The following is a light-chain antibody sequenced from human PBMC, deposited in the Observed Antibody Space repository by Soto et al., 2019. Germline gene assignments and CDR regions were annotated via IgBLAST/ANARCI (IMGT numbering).Light chain of an antibody. V-gene: IGLV2-14*01. CDR1: SSDVGGYNY. J-gene: IGLJ2*01. Sequence: QSALTQPASVSGSPGQSITISCTGTSSDVGGYNYVSWYQQHPGKDPKLMIYDVSNRPSGVSNRFSGSKSGNTASLTISGFQAEDEADYYCSSYTSSSTLVFGGGTKVTVL. CDR3: SSYTSSSTLV. CDR2: DVS.